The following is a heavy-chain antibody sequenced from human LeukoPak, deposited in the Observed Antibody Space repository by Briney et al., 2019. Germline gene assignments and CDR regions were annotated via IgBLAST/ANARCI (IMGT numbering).Heavy chain of an antibody. CDR1: GGSFSGYY. Sequence: SETLSLTCAVYGGSFSGYYWSWIRQPPGKGLEWIGEINHSGSTNYNPSLKSRVTMSVDTSKNQFSLKPSSVTAADTAVYYCAMTISGSSIFDYWGQGTLVTVSS. CDR3: AMTISGSSIFDY. V-gene: IGHV4-34*01. J-gene: IGHJ4*02. CDR2: INHSGST. D-gene: IGHD1-26*01.